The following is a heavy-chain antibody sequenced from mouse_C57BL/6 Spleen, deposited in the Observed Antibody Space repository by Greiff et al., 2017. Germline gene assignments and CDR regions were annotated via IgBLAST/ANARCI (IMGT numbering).Heavy chain of an antibody. CDR1: GYTFTDYY. J-gene: IGHJ2*01. Sequence: VQLQQSGPVLVKPGASVKMSCKASGYTFTDYYMNWVKQSHGKSLEWIGVINPYNGGTSYNQKFKGKATLTVDKSSSTAYMELNSLTSEDSSVYYCARVITTVDNYFDYWGQGTTLTVSS. CDR3: ARVITTVDNYFDY. V-gene: IGHV1-19*01. D-gene: IGHD1-1*01. CDR2: INPYNGGT.